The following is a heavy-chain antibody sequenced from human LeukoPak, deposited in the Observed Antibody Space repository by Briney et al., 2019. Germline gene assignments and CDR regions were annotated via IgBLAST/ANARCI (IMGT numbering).Heavy chain of an antibody. V-gene: IGHV4-59*01. J-gene: IGHJ3*02. D-gene: IGHD4-23*01. Sequence: PSETLSLTCTVSGGSISSYYWSWIRQPPGKGLEWIGYIYYSGSTNYNPSLKSRVTISVDTSKNQFSLKLSSVTAADTAVYYCARTLLALTYYGGNSEAFDIGGQGTMVTVSS. CDR1: GGSISSYY. CDR2: IYYSGST. CDR3: ARTLLALTYYGGNSEAFDI.